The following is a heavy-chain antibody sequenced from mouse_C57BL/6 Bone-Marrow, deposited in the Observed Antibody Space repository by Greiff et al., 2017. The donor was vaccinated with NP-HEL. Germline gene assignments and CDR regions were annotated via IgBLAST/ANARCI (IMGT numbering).Heavy chain of an antibody. CDR3: ARATYYDYDGAMDY. D-gene: IGHD2-4*01. CDR1: GYTFTDYY. CDR2: INPNNGGT. V-gene: IGHV1-26*01. Sequence: VQLQQSGPELVKPGASVKISCKASGYTFTDYYVNWVKQSHGKSLEWIGDINPNNGGTSYKQKFKGKATLTVDKSSSTAYMELRSLTSEDSAVYYCARATYYDYDGAMDYWGQGTSVTVSS. J-gene: IGHJ4*01.